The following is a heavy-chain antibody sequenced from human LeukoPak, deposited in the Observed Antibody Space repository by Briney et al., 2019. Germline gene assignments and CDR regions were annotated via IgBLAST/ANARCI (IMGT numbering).Heavy chain of an antibody. D-gene: IGHD1-26*01. CDR2: ISAYNGNT. Sequence: REASVKVSCKASGYTFTNYGISWVRQAPGQGLEWMGWISAYNGNTNYAQKLQGRVTMTTDTSTSTAYMELRSLRSDDTAVYYCAGAGATTRISCYYGMDVWGQGTTVTVSS. J-gene: IGHJ6*02. CDR3: AGAGATTRISCYYGMDV. CDR1: GYTFTNYG. V-gene: IGHV1-18*01.